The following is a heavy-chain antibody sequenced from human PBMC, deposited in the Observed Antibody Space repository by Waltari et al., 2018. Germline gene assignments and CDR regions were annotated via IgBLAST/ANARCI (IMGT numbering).Heavy chain of an antibody. CDR1: GGSISSSSYY. J-gene: IGHJ4*02. D-gene: IGHD6-19*01. Sequence: QLQLQESGPGLVKPSETLSLTCTVSGGSISSSSYYWGWIRQPPGKGLEWIGSIYYSGSTYYNPSLKSRVTISVDTSKNQCSLKLSSVTAADTAVYYCARLGDSSGWLDYWGQGTLVTVSS. CDR2: IYYSGST. CDR3: ARLGDSSGWLDY. V-gene: IGHV4-39*07.